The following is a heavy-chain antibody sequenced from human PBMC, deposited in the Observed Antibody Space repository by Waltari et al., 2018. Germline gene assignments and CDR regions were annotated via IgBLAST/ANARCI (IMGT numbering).Heavy chain of an antibody. D-gene: IGHD3-10*01. J-gene: IGHJ4*02. Sequence: QVQLQQWGAGLLKPSETLSLTCAVYGGSFSGYYWSWIRQPPGKGLEWIGEINHSGSTNYNPSLKSRVTISVDTSKNQFSLKLSSVTAADTAVYYCARSPGAYYYGSAWGQGTLVTVSS. V-gene: IGHV4-34*01. CDR3: ARSPGAYYYGSA. CDR1: GGSFSGYY. CDR2: INHSGST.